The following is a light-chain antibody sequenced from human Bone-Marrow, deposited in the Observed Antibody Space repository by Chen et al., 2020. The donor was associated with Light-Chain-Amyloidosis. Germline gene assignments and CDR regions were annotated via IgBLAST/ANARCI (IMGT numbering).Light chain of an antibody. CDR2: QDS. V-gene: IGLV3-1*01. J-gene: IGLJ2*01. CDR1: DLGDKF. Sequence: SYELTQPPSVSVSPGQTASITCSGDDLGDKFACWYQQKPGQSPILVVYQDSKRPSGIPERFSGSNSGNTATLTISGTRAMDEADYYCQAWDSSSSVVFGGGTKLTGL. CDR3: QAWDSSSSVV.